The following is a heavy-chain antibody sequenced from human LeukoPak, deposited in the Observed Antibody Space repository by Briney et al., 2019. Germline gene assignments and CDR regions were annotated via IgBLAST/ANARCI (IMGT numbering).Heavy chain of an antibody. CDR1: GFTFSSNG. CDR3: ARDRSGSGFDY. J-gene: IGHJ4*02. Sequence: PGGSLRLSCVASGFTFSSNGMHWVRQAPGKGLEWVTFIQYDGSKKYYADSVKGRFTISRDNSKNTLYLQMNSLRAEDTAVYYCARDRSGSGFDYWGQGTLVTVSS. D-gene: IGHD6-19*01. V-gene: IGHV3-30*02. CDR2: IQYDGSKK.